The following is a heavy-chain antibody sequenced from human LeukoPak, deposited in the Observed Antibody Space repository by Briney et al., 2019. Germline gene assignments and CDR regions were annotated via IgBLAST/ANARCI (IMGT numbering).Heavy chain of an antibody. CDR1: GGSISSYY. CDR2: IYYCGST. V-gene: IGHV4-59*01. CDR3: ARDAYCSSTSCYVGWFDP. Sequence: KASETLSLTCTVSGGSISSYYWSWIRQPPAEGLEWVGYIYYCGSTNYNPSLKSRLTISVDTSKNQFSLKLSSVTAADTAVYYCARDAYCSSTSCYVGWFDPWGQGTLVTVSS. D-gene: IGHD2-2*01. J-gene: IGHJ5*02.